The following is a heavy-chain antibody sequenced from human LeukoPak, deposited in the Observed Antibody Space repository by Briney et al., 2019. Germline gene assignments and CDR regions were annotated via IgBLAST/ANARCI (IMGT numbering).Heavy chain of an antibody. Sequence: GGSLRLSYAASGFTFSNYAMSWVGQAPGKGLEWVSAISGSGGSTYYADSVKGRFTISRDKSKNTLYLQMNSLRAEDTAVFYCAKGIYTPYYYYYGMDVWGQGTTVTVSS. CDR1: GFTFSNYA. CDR2: ISGSGGST. V-gene: IGHV3-23*01. J-gene: IGHJ6*02. D-gene: IGHD2-15*01. CDR3: AKGIYTPYYYYYGMDV.